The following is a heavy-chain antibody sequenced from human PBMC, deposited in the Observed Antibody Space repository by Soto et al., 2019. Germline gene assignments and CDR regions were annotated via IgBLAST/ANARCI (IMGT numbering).Heavy chain of an antibody. Sequence: QVQLVQSGAEVKKPGSSVKVSCKASGGTFSSYAISWVRQAPGQGLEWMGGIITIFGTANYAQKFQGRVTITAGEATITAYMELSSLRSEDTAVYYCARDSIVGATYGRFDYWGQGTLVTVSS. D-gene: IGHD1-26*01. CDR2: IITIFGTA. V-gene: IGHV1-69*01. CDR3: ARDSIVGATYGRFDY. J-gene: IGHJ4*02. CDR1: GGTFSSYA.